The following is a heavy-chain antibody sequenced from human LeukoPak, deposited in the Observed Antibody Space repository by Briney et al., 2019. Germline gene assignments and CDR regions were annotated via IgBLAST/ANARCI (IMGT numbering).Heavy chain of an antibody. Sequence: GESLRTSCKVSGYSFTTYWSSWVRQMPGKGLEWMGRIDPSDSYTDYAPSFQGHVTISADRSLSTAYLQWYSLKASDTAMYYCARQDFWGQGTLVTVSS. CDR1: GYSFTTYW. CDR2: IDPSDSYT. V-gene: IGHV5-10-1*01. CDR3: ARQDF. J-gene: IGHJ4*02.